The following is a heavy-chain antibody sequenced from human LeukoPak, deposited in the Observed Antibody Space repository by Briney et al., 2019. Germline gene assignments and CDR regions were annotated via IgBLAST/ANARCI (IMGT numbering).Heavy chain of an antibody. J-gene: IGHJ4*02. Sequence: GGSLRLSCAASGFTFSSYEMNWVRQAPGKGLEWVSAISGSGGSTYYADSVKGRFTISRDNSKNTLYLQMNSLRAEDTAVYYCAKDLEVSLSTYYFDYWGQGTLVTVSS. V-gene: IGHV3-23*01. CDR3: AKDLEVSLSTYYFDY. CDR2: ISGSGGST. D-gene: IGHD2-8*02. CDR1: GFTFSSYE.